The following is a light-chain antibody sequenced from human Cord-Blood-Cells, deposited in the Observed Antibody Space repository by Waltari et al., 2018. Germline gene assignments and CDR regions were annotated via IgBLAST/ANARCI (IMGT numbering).Light chain of an antibody. J-gene: IGKJ1*01. V-gene: IGKV1-39*01. CDR1: QSISSY. Sequence: DIQMTQSSSPLSASVGDRVTITCRASQSISSYLTWYQQKPGKAPKLPIYAASSLQSGVPSRFSGSGSGTDFTLTISSLQPEDFATYYCQQCYSTWTFGQGTKVEIK. CDR3: QQCYSTWT. CDR2: AAS.